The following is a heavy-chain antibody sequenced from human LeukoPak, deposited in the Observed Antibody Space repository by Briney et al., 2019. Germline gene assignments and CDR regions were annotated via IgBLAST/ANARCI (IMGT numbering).Heavy chain of an antibody. D-gene: IGHD3-10*01. CDR3: ARESVTMVRGAPGNWFDP. V-gene: IGHV1-18*01. CDR1: GYIFTSYG. Sequence: ASVKVSCKASGYIFTSYGFSWVRQAPGQGLEWMGWISPYNGNTIYAQNLQGRVTMTTDTSTSTAYMELRSLRSDDTAVYYYARESVTMVRGAPGNWFDPWGQGTLVTVSS. CDR2: ISPYNGNT. J-gene: IGHJ5*02.